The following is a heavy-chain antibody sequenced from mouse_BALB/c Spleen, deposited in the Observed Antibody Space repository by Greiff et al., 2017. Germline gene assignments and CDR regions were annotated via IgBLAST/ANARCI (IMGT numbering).Heavy chain of an antibody. CDR1: GYTFTSYW. Sequence: LQQPGSELVRPGASVKLSCKASGYTFTSYWMHWVKQRHGQGLEWIGNIYPGSGSTNYDEKFKSKGTLTVDTSSSTAYMHLSSLTSEDSAVYYCTRGAYYSAYYAMDYWGQGTSVTVSS. CDR2: IYPGSGST. D-gene: IGHD2-12*01. CDR3: TRGAYYSAYYAMDY. J-gene: IGHJ4*01. V-gene: IGHV1S22*01.